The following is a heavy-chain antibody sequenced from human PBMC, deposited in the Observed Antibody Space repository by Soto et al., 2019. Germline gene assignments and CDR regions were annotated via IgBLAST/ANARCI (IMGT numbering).Heavy chain of an antibody. CDR3: SKQRCPSGSFYSGLEV. CDR1: GFSFTAAW. CDR2: IKSKGSGETT. D-gene: IGHD3-10*01. J-gene: IGHJ6*01. V-gene: IGHV3-15*07. Sequence: QLVESGGGLVTPGKSVRLSCVGSGFSFTAAWMNWVRRAPGTGLEWVGRIKSKGSGETTDYSASVKGRFTISRDDSKNTVYLQMNSLKTEDTAVYYCSKQRCPSGSFYSGLEVWGQGSTVTVTS.